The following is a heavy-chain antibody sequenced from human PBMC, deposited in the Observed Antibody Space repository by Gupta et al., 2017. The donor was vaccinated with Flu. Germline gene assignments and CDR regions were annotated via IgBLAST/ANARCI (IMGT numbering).Heavy chain of an antibody. CDR2: MNPNSGNT. CDR1: GYTFTSYD. CDR3: ARGPRKAQYYYYGMDV. Sequence: QVQLVQSGAEVKKPGASVKVSCKASGYTFTSYDINWVRQATGQGLEWMGWMNPNSGNTGYAQKFQGRVTMTRNTSISTAYMELSSLRSEDTAVYYCARGPRKAQYYYYGMDVWGQGTTVTVSS. D-gene: IGHD6-6*01. V-gene: IGHV1-8*01. J-gene: IGHJ6*02.